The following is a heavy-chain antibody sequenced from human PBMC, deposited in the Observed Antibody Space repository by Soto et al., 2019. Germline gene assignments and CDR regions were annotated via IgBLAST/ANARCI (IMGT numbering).Heavy chain of an antibody. D-gene: IGHD2-15*01. CDR3: ARVGYCSGGSCDHIVD. Sequence: QVQLVQSGAEVKKPGSSVKVSCKASGGTFSSYTISWVRQAPGQGLEWMGRIIPILGIANYAQKCQGRVTITADKSTSTAYMELSSLRAEDTAVYFCARVGYCSGGSCDHIVDWGQGPLVTVSS. CDR1: GGTFSSYT. J-gene: IGHJ4*02. V-gene: IGHV1-69*02. CDR2: IIPILGIA.